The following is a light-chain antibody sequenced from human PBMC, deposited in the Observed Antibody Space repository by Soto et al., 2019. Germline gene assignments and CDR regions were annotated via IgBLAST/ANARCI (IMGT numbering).Light chain of an antibody. CDR1: QSVSSK. Sequence: EIVMTQSPATLSVSPGERATLSCRASQSVSSKLAWYQQKPGQAPRLLIYGASTRATGIPARFSGGGSGTEFTLTISSLQSEDFAVYCCQHYNNGLTFGGGTKVEIK. V-gene: IGKV3-15*01. CDR2: GAS. CDR3: QHYNNGLT. J-gene: IGKJ4*01.